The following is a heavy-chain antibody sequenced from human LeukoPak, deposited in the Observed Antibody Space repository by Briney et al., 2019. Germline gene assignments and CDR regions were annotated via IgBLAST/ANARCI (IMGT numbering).Heavy chain of an antibody. CDR3: ARDSRYCTNGVCYRTYNWFDP. CDR2: INPNSGGT. CDR1: GYTFTGYY. D-gene: IGHD2-8*01. V-gene: IGHV1-2*06. Sequence: ASVKVSCKASGYTFTGYYMHWVRQAPGQGLEWMGRINPNSGGTNYAQKFQGRVTMTRDTSISTAYMELSRLRSDDTAVYYCARDSRYCTNGVCYRTYNWFDPWGQGTQVTVSS. J-gene: IGHJ5*02.